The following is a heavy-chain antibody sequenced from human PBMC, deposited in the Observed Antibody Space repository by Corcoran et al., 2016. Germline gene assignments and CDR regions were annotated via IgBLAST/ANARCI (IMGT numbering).Heavy chain of an antibody. V-gene: IGHV1-69*01. CDR1: GGTFSSYA. Sequence: QVQLVQSGAEVKKPGSSVKVSCKASGGTFSSYAITWVRQAPGQGLEWIVGIIPIFGTANYAQKFQGRDTINEDESTSTAYMELSNLRYEDTAVYYCAVGRGAVRIIFFDYWGQGTLVTVSS. D-gene: IGHD3-10*01. J-gene: IGHJ4*02. CDR3: AVGRGAVRIIFFDY. CDR2: IIPIFGTA.